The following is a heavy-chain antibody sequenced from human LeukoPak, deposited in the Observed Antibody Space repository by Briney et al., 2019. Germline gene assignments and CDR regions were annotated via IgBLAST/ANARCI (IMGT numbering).Heavy chain of an antibody. CDR1: GFTFSSYW. J-gene: IGHJ5*02. CDR2: IKQDGSEK. CDR3: ARDFFSLGSNWFDP. Sequence: GGSLRLSCAASGFTFSSYWMSWVRQAPGKGLEWVANIKQDGSEKYYVDSVKGRFTIYRDNAKNSLYLQMNSLRAEDTAVYYCARDFFSLGSNWFDPWGQGTLVTVSS. D-gene: IGHD2-15*01. V-gene: IGHV3-7*01.